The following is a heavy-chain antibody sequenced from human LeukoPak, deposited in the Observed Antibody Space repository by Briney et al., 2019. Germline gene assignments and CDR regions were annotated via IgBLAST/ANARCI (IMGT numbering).Heavy chain of an antibody. CDR3: AKDLIVVVVAATRDY. V-gene: IGHV3-30*02. CDR2: IRYDGSNK. D-gene: IGHD2-15*01. J-gene: IGHJ4*02. Sequence: SGGSLRLSCAASGFTFSSYSMNWVRQAPGKGLEWVAFIRYDGSNKYYADSVKGRFTISRDNSKNTLYLQMNSLRAEDTAVYYCAKDLIVVVVAATRDYWGQGTLVAVSS. CDR1: GFTFSSYS.